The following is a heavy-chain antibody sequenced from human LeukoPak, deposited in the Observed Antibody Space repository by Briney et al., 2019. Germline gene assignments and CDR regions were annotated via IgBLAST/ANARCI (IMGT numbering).Heavy chain of an antibody. CDR2: IYSGGST. J-gene: IGHJ3*02. CDR3: ARGLGYCSSTSCYGAFDI. D-gene: IGHD2-2*01. CDR1: GFTVSSNY. Sequence: GGSLRLSCAASGFTVSSNYMSGVRQAPGKGLEWVSVIYSGGSTYYADSVKGRFTISRDNSKNTLYLQMNSLRAEDTAVYYCARGLGYCSSTSCYGAFDIWGQGTMVTVSS. V-gene: IGHV3-66*02.